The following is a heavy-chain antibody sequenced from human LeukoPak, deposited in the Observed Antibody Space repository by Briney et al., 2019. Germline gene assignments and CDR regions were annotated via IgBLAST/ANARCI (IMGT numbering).Heavy chain of an antibody. CDR3: ARGYSYGPYYYYYYMDV. D-gene: IGHD5-18*01. J-gene: IGHJ6*03. V-gene: IGHV4-59*01. CDR1: SGSISNYY. CDR2: IYYSGST. Sequence: PSETLPLTCTVSSGSISNYYWSWIRQPPGKGLEWIGYIYYSGSTNYNPSLKSRVTISVDTSKNQFSLKLSSVTAADTAVYYCARGYSYGPYYYYYYMDVWGKGTTVTVSS.